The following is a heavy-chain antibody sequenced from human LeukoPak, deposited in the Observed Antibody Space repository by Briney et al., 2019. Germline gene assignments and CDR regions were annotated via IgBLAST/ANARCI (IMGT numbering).Heavy chain of an antibody. D-gene: IGHD2-21*02. J-gene: IGHJ1*01. CDR2: MNPNSGHT. CDR3: ARGCGGDCYSASEYFQH. CDR1: GYTFSNYD. Sequence: GASVKVSCRASGYTFSNYDIHWVRQATGQGLEWMGWMNPNSGHTTYARKFQARVTMTRNTSTSTVYMELSSLRSEDTATYFCARGCGGDCYSASEYFQHWGRGTLVIVSS. V-gene: IGHV1-8*01.